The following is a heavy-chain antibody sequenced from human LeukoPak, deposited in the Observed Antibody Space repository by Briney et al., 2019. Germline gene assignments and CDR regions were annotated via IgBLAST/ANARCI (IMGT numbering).Heavy chain of an antibody. J-gene: IGHJ6*02. CDR1: GYTFTSYD. Sequence: GASVKVSCKASGYTFTSYDINWVRQATGQGLEWMGWMNPNSGNTGYAQKFQGRVTMTRNTSISTAYMELSSLRSEDTAVYYCVVVPAAIGHYYYYGMDVWGQGTTVTVSS. D-gene: IGHD2-2*01. V-gene: IGHV1-8*01. CDR3: VVVPAAIGHYYYYGMDV. CDR2: MNPNSGNT.